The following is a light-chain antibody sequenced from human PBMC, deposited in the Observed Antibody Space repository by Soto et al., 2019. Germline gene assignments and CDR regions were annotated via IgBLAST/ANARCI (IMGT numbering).Light chain of an antibody. Sequence: EIVMTQSPATVSLSPGERATLSCRASPGVSNTLAWYQQRPGQAPRLLIYGASIRAPAIPARFSGGGSGTEFTLTIPSLQSYDFAFYYWHQYENWLYTFGQGTKLEIK. CDR2: GAS. CDR1: PGVSNT. V-gene: IGKV3-15*01. CDR3: HQYENWLYT. J-gene: IGKJ2*01.